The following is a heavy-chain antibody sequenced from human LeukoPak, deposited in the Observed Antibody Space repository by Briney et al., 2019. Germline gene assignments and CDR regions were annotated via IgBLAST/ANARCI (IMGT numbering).Heavy chain of an antibody. CDR3: ARDGTAANFDF. V-gene: IGHV3-30-3*01. CDR1: GFTFSSYA. CDR2: ISYDGSNK. J-gene: IGHJ4*02. Sequence: GGSLRLSCAASGFTFSSYAMHWVRQAPGKGLEWVAVISYDGSNKYYADSVKGRFTISRDNAKNVLYLQMNSLRADDTAVYYCARDGTAANFDFWGQGTLVTVSS. D-gene: IGHD6-13*01.